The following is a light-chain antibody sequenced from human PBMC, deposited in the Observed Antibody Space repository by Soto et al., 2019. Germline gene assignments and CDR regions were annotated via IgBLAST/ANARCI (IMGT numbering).Light chain of an antibody. J-gene: IGLJ2*01. CDR1: NSDVGSYIY. CDR3: AVWDDSLNVVV. V-gene: IGLV2-14*01. CDR2: EVT. Sequence: QSALTQPASVSGSPGQSITISCTGTNSDVGSYIYVSWYQHHPGKVPKLLIYEVTNRPSGVSSRFSGSKSGTSASLAISGLQSEDEADYYCAVWDDSLNVVVFGGGTKLTVL.